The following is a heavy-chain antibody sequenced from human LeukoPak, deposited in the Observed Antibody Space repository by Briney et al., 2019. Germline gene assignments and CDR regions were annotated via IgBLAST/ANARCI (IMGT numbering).Heavy chain of an antibody. D-gene: IGHD6-6*01. V-gene: IGHV3-48*01. CDR2: ITSSSGTI. CDR1: GFTFSTYN. CDR3: AKDTLGSSSSV. Sequence: GGSLRLSCAASGFTFSTYNMNWVRQAPGKGLEWVSYITSSSGTIHYADSVKGRFTISRDNAKNSLYLQMNSLRAEDTAVYYCAKDTLGSSSSVWGQGTLVTVSS. J-gene: IGHJ4*02.